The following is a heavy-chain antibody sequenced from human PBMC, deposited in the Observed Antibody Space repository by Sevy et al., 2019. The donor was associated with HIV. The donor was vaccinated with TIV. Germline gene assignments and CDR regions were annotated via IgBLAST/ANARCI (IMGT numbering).Heavy chain of an antibody. V-gene: IGHV1-24*01. J-gene: IGHJ4*02. CDR3: ATTKDYYDSSGYPFDY. CDR1: GYTLAKFS. D-gene: IGHD3-22*01. Sequence: ASVKVSCKVSGYTLAKFSIHWVRQAPGKGLEWMTSFDPEDGDPEDGKTIYAQKFLGRVTMTEDKSTDKAYMELSSLRSDDTAVYYCATTKDYYDSSGYPFDYWGQGTLVTVSS. CDR2: FDPEDGDPEDGKT.